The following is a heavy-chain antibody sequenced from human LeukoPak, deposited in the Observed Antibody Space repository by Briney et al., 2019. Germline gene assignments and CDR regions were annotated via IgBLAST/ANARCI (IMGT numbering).Heavy chain of an antibody. V-gene: IGHV3-30*18. Sequence: GGSLRLSRAASGFTFSSYGMHWVRQAPGKGLEWVAVISYDGSNKYYADSVKGRFTISRDNSKNTLYLQMNSLRAEDTAVYYCAKDHIGAPDDYWGQGTLVTVSS. J-gene: IGHJ4*02. D-gene: IGHD2-21*01. CDR2: ISYDGSNK. CDR3: AKDHIGAPDDY. CDR1: GFTFSSYG.